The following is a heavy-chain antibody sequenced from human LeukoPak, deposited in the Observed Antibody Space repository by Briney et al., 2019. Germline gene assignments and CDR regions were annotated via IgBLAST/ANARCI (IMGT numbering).Heavy chain of an antibody. D-gene: IGHD2/OR15-2a*01. J-gene: IGHJ6*02. V-gene: IGHV3-30*18. Sequence: PGRSLRLSCAASGVTFSSYGMHWVRQAPGKGLEWVAVISYDGSNKYYADSVKGRFTISRDNSKNTLYLQMNSLRAEDTAVYYCAKDVSALSHYYGMDVWGQGTTVTVSS. CDR1: GVTFSSYG. CDR2: ISYDGSNK. CDR3: AKDVSALSHYYGMDV.